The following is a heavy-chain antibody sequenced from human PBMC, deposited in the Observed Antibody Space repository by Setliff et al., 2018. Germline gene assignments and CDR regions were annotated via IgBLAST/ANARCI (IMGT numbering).Heavy chain of an antibody. CDR3: VRGKGSWVLLRWFDP. J-gene: IGHJ5*02. CDR1: GGSFSGYY. D-gene: IGHD3-10*01. V-gene: IGHV4-34*01. CDR2: INHSGST. Sequence: PSETLSLTCAVYGGSFSGYYCTWIRQPPGKGLEWIGEINHSGSTNYNPSLKSRVTISVDTSKNQFSLKLSSVTAADTAVYYCVRGKGSWVLLRWFDPWGQGTLVTVSS.